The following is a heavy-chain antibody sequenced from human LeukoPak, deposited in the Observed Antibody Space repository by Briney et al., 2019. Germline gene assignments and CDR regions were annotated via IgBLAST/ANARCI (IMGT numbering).Heavy chain of an antibody. Sequence: PGGALRLSFSASGFTFSSYSMSSVRQAPGKGLEWVSAISGSGGSTYYADSVKGRFTISRDNSKNTLYLQMNSLRAEDTAVYSCAKLRDGYNLNWFDTWGQGTLVTVSS. CDR1: GFTFSSYS. J-gene: IGHJ5*02. D-gene: IGHD5-24*01. V-gene: IGHV3-23*01. CDR2: ISGSGGST. CDR3: AKLRDGYNLNWFDT.